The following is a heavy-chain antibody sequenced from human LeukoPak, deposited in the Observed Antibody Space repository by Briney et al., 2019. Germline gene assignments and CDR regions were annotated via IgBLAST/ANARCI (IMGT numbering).Heavy chain of an antibody. CDR3: ARHIAAAGPGFDY. J-gene: IGHJ4*02. Sequence: TGGSLRLSCAASGFTFSSYWMHWVRQAPGKGLVWVSRINSDGSRTSYADSVKGRFTISRDNAKNTLYLQMNGLRAEDTAVYYCARHIAAAGPGFDYWGQGTLVTVSS. CDR1: GFTFSSYW. V-gene: IGHV3-74*01. CDR2: INSDGSRT. D-gene: IGHD6-13*01.